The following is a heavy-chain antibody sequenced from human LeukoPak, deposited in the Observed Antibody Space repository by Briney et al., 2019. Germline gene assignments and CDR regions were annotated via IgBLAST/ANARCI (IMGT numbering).Heavy chain of an antibody. CDR2: ISYDGSNK. CDR3: AKGGLYCSGGSCRDYYYMDV. V-gene: IGHV3-30*04. Sequence: PGWSLRLSCAASGFTFSSYAMHWVRQAPGKGLEGVAVISYDGSNKYYADSVKGRLTISRDNSKNTLYLQMNSLRAEDTAVYYCAKGGLYCSGGSCRDYYYMDVWGKGTTVTISS. CDR1: GFTFSSYA. J-gene: IGHJ6*03. D-gene: IGHD2-15*01.